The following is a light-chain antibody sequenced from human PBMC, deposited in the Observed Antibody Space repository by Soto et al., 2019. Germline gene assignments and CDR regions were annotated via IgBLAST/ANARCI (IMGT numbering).Light chain of an antibody. V-gene: IGLV2-14*01. J-gene: IGLJ2*01. Sequence: QSVLTQPASVSGSPGQSITISCTGTSSDVGGYNYVSWYQQHPGKAPKLMIYEVSNRPSGVSNRFSGSKSGNTASLTISGLQAEDEADYYCSSSTSNSHVVFGGGTKLTVL. CDR1: SSDVGGYNY. CDR2: EVS. CDR3: SSSTSNSHVV.